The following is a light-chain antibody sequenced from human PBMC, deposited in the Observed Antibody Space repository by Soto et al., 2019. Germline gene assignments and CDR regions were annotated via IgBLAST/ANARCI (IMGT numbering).Light chain of an antibody. J-gene: IGLJ1*01. V-gene: IGLV4-60*02. CDR1: SGHSSYI. CDR3: ETWDSNTHV. CDR2: LEGSGSY. Sequence: QAVLTQSSSASASLGSSVKLTCTLSSGHSSYIIAWHQQQPGKAPRYLMKLEGSGSYNKGSGVPDRFSGSSSGADRYLTISNLQFEDEADYYCETWDSNTHVFATGTKLTVL.